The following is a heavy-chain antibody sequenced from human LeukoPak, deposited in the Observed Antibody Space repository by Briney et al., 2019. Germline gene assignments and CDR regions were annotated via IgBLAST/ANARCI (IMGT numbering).Heavy chain of an antibody. CDR2: ISSNGGST. Sequence: GGSLRLFCAASGFTFSSYAMHWVRQAPGKGLEYVSAISSNGGSTYYANSVKGRFTISRDNSKNTLYLQMGSLRAEDMAVYYCARVLRRSYYDSSGYPDYWGQGTLVTVSS. CDR1: GFTFSSYA. CDR3: ARVLRRSYYDSSGYPDY. J-gene: IGHJ4*02. D-gene: IGHD3-22*01. V-gene: IGHV3-64*01.